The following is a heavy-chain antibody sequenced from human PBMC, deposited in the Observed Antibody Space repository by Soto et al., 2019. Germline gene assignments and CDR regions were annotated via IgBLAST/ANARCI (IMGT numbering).Heavy chain of an antibody. CDR2: ISYDSSNK. CDR3: AKLVIGYCSGNTCDDY. D-gene: IGHD2-15*01. CDR1: GFTFSYG. Sequence: VQLLESGGGLIQPGGSLRLSCAASGFTFSYGIHWLRQAPGKGLEWVAYISYDSSNKFYGDSVKGRFTISRDNSKNTQFLQMTSLRAEDPAVYYCAKLVIGYCSGNTCDDYWGQGTLVAVSS. V-gene: IGHV3-30*18. J-gene: IGHJ4*02.